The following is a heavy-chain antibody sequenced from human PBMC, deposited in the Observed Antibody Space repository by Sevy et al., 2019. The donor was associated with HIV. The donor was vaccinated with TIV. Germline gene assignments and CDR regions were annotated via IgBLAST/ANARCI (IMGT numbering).Heavy chain of an antibody. J-gene: IGHJ4*02. CDR3: ATLCIKSHRTTMNRGFDD. D-gene: IGHD1-20*01. V-gene: IGHV2-5*01. Sequence: SGPTLVNPTQTLTLTCTYSGFSLSTSGVGVGWIRKPPGKALEWLALIYWNDDKYYSPSLESRLTISKDPSKNQVVLTMTNMDPVDTATYFCATLCIKSHRTTMNRGFDDWGQGTLVTVSS. CDR2: IYWNDDK. CDR1: GFSLSTSGVG.